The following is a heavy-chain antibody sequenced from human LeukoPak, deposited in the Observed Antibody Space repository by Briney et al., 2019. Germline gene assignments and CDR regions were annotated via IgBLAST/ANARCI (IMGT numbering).Heavy chain of an antibody. CDR2: IRSDGSNK. Sequence: GGSLRLSCAASGFTFSNYGIHWVRQAPGKGLEWVTFIRSDGSNKYYADSVKGRFTISRDNSKNAVYLQMNSLRTEDTAVYYCAKGGATVTRYVDQWGQGTLVTVSS. D-gene: IGHD4-17*01. J-gene: IGHJ4*02. CDR3: AKGGATVTRYVDQ. CDR1: GFTFSNYG. V-gene: IGHV3-30*02.